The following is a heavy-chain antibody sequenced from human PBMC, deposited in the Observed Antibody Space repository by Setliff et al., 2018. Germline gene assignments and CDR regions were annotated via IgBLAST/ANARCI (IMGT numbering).Heavy chain of an antibody. Sequence: SETLSLTCTVSGASISANHYWGWIRQTPGKGLEWIGSISYGGNTYYDPSLKSRVTIFADTSRNQFSVQLSSVTAADTAVYYCARGPSKVQFDTWGRGIPVTVSS. D-gene: IGHD4-4*01. CDR1: GASISANHY. V-gene: IGHV4-39*01. J-gene: IGHJ5*02. CDR2: ISYGGNT. CDR3: ARGPSKVQFDT.